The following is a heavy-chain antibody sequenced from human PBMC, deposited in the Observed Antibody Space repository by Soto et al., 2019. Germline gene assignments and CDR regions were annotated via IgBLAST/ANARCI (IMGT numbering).Heavy chain of an antibody. Sequence: ASVKVSCKASGYTFTSYYIHWVRQAPGQGLEWMGIINPSGGSTSYAQKFQGRVTMTRDTSTSTVYMELSSLRSEDTAVYYCAREATIFGVVAKDPDAYYGMDVWGQGTTVTVSS. CDR1: GYTFTSYY. D-gene: IGHD3-3*01. CDR2: INPSGGST. J-gene: IGHJ6*02. V-gene: IGHV1-46*01. CDR3: AREATIFGVVAKDPDAYYGMDV.